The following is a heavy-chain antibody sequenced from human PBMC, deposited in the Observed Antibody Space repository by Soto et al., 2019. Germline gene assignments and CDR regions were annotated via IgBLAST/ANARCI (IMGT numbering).Heavy chain of an antibody. V-gene: IGHV3-53*01. CDR3: ARGPPVYYSAAANHFDS. Sequence: GSSMRLSCAASNFRVSDKYMHWVLQVTGTGMEWVSVIYSAGATDYADSVKGRCTMSRDNSKNTVYLQMGSLRVDDTAVYYCARGPPVYYSAAANHFDSWGQGTLVTVSS. CDR2: IYSAGAT. D-gene: IGHD3-10*01. J-gene: IGHJ4*02. CDR1: NFRVSDKY.